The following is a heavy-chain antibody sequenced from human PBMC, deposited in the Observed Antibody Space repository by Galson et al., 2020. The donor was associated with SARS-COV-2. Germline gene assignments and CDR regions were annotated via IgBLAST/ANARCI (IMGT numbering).Heavy chain of an antibody. J-gene: IGHJ5*02. V-gene: IGHV4-34*01. Sequence: SETLSLTFAVYGGPSSGYSWSWIRQPPGKGLEWIGEINHSGSTNYNTSLKSRVTISVDTSKNQFSLKLSSVTAADTAVYYCARAGQYSYGYYQPATAITWFDPWGQGTLVTVSS. D-gene: IGHD5-18*01. CDR2: INHSGST. CDR3: ARAGQYSYGYYQPATAITWFDP. CDR1: GGPSSGYS.